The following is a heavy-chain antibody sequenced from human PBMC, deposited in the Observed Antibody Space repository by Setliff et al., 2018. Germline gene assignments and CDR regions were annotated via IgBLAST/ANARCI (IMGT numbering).Heavy chain of an antibody. CDR3: AKTKGFGDGWFNP. Sequence: ASVKVSCKTSAYSFSGYYIHWVRQAPGQGLEWMGWINTNNGGTKYAQTFQGRVTMTRDTSITTAYMELSRLTSDDTAVYYCAKTKGFGDGWFNPWGQGTLVTVSS. J-gene: IGHJ5*02. CDR1: AYSFSGYY. D-gene: IGHD3-10*01. CDR2: INTNNGGT. V-gene: IGHV1-2*02.